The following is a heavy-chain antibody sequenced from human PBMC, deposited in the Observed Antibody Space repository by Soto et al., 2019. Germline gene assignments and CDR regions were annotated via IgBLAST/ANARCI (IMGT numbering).Heavy chain of an antibody. V-gene: IGHV4-39*01. CDR3: AEQGNTWSYYDAFDI. CDR1: GGSISSSSCH. J-gene: IGHJ3*02. CDR2: IKYSGTT. D-gene: IGHD1-26*01. Sequence: SETLSLTCTVSGGSISSSSCHWGWIRQPPGKGLEWIASIKYSGTTFYNPSLKSRVTLSVDTSKNQFALKLSSVTAAETAVYYFAEQGNTWSYYDAFDIWGQGTMVTVSS.